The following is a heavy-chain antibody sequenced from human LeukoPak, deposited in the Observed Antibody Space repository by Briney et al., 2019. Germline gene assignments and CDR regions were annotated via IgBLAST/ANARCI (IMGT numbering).Heavy chain of an antibody. CDR1: GGSICSSSNS. J-gene: IGHJ4*02. CDR3: ARLTPYSGSPLGDY. V-gene: IGHV4-39*01. D-gene: IGHD1-26*01. Sequence: PSETLSLTFTVSGGSICSSSNSWGWIRQPPGKGLEWIGSISYSGSTYYNPSLKSRVTISVDTSKNQFSLRLSSVTAADTAVYYCARLTPYSGSPLGDYWGQGTLVTVSS. CDR2: ISYSGST.